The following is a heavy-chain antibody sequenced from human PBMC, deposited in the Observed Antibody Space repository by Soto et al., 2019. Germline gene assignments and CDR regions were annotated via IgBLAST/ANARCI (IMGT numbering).Heavy chain of an antibody. CDR3: VRESHEIVAVPATVMGPFTWFDP. CDR1: GGPFGNYA. D-gene: IGHD2-2*01. CDR2: TLPIFGTA. J-gene: IGHJ5*02. Sequence: QVQLVQSGAEVKTPGSSVKVSCKASGGPFGNYAISWVRQAPGQGRAWLGGTLPIFGTANYAQKFQGRVTITADRSTVTAYRELSSLTSEDTAVYYCVRESHEIVAVPATVMGPFTWFDPWGQGTLVTVSS. V-gene: IGHV1-69*06.